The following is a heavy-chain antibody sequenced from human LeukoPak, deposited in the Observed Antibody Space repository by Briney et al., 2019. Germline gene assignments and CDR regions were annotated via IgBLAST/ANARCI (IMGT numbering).Heavy chain of an antibody. D-gene: IGHD5-24*01. CDR3: ARDAGRGYDYYYGMDV. Sequence: SETLSLTCTVSGGAINNYYWSWIRQPPGNGLEWIGYGYYCGSTDYIASLKGRVTISVETSKNQFSLKLSSVTAADTAVYFCARDAGRGYDYYYGMDVWGQGTMVTVSS. CDR2: GYYCGST. CDR1: GGAINNYY. V-gene: IGHV4-59*01. J-gene: IGHJ6*02.